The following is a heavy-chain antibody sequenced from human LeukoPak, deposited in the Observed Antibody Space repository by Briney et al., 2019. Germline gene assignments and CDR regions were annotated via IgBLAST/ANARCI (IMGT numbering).Heavy chain of an antibody. CDR2: IYPGDSDT. J-gene: IGHJ2*01. Sequence: GESLKISCKGSGYSFTSYWIGWVRQMPGKGLEWMGIIYPGDSDTRYSPSFQGQVTISADKSISTAYLQWSSLKASDTAMYYCARHPPDDIVVVPAASSYWYFDLWGRGTLVTVSS. D-gene: IGHD2-2*01. CDR3: ARHPPDDIVVVPAASSYWYFDL. CDR1: GYSFTSYW. V-gene: IGHV5-51*01.